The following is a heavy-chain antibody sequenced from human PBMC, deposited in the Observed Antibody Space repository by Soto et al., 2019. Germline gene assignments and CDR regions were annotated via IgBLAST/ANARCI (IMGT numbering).Heavy chain of an antibody. CDR3: VRAGYCSGTSCPFRY. D-gene: IGHD2-2*01. CDR2: ISSDGSST. CDR1: GFTFSSYW. J-gene: IGHJ4*02. Sequence: GGSLRLSCAASGFTFSSYWMHWVRQAPGKGLLWVSRISSDGSSTAYADSVKGRSTISRDNAKNTLYLQMNSLRAEDTALFYCVRAGYCSGTSCPFRYWGQGA. V-gene: IGHV3-74*01.